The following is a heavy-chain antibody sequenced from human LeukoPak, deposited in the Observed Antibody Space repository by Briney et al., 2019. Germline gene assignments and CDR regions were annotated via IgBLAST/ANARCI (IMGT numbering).Heavy chain of an antibody. J-gene: IGHJ4*02. CDR2: IYHGGST. CDR3: ARTPPGPDYRC. V-gene: IGHV4-39*07. Sequence: SETLSLTCTVSGGSIRTSNYYWGWLRQPPGKGLELIGNIYHGGSTYYTPSLRSRVTMSVDTSKNQFSLKLNSVTAADTAVYYCARTPPGPDYRCWGQGILVTVSS. D-gene: IGHD1-14*01. CDR1: GGSIRTSNYY.